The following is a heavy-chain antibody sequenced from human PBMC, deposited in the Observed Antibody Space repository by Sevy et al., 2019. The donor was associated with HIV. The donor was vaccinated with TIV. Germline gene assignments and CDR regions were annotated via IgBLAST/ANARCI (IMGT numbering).Heavy chain of an antibody. CDR3: GEGSCSSTSCYYGMDV. V-gene: IGHV4-39*01. CDR1: GGSISSSSYY. D-gene: IGHD2-2*01. J-gene: IGHJ6*02. Sequence: SETLSLTCTVSGGSISSSSYYWGWIRQPPGKGLEWIGSIYYSGSTYYNPSLKSRVTISVDTSKNQFSLRLSSVTAADTAVYYCGEGSCSSTSCYYGMDVWGQGTTVTVSS. CDR2: IYYSGST.